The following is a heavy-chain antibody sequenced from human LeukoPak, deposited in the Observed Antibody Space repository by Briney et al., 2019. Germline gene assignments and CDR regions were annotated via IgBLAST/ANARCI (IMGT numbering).Heavy chain of an antibody. CDR1: GFSFSGHW. D-gene: IGHD6-6*01. J-gene: IGHJ4*02. CDR3: ARGPNSNWSGLDF. CDR2: ISPTGSTT. Sequence: GGSLRLSCIASGFSFSGHWMHWARQLPGKGLVWVSRISPTGSTTSYADSVKGRFAVSRDNAKNTLYLQVNNLRAEDTAVYYCARGPNSNWSGLDFWGQGTLLTVSS. V-gene: IGHV3-74*01.